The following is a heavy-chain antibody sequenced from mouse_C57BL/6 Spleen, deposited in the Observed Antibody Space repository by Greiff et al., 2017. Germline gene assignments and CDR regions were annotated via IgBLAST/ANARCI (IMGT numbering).Heavy chain of an antibody. J-gene: IGHJ4*01. CDR2: IDPGDGDT. Sequence: QVQLQQSGPELVKPGASVKISCKASGYAFSSSWMNWVKQRPGKGLEWIGRIDPGDGDTNYNGKFKGKATLTADKSSSTAYMQLSSLTSEDSAVYFCARRYSNPYYAMDYWGQGTSVTVSS. V-gene: IGHV1-82*01. CDR3: ARRYSNPYYAMDY. D-gene: IGHD2-5*01. CDR1: GYAFSSSW.